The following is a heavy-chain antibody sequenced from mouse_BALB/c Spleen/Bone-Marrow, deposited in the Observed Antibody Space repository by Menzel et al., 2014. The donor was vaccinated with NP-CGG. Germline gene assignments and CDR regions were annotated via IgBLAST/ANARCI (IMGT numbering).Heavy chain of an antibody. J-gene: IGHJ3*01. D-gene: IGHD2-12*01. CDR2: IDPSDSET. CDR1: GYSFTSYW. V-gene: IGHV1-74*01. Sequence: QVQLQQSGPQLVRPGAPLKISCKASGYSFTSYWMHWVKQRPGQGLEWIGMIDPSDSETALNQKFKDKATLTVDKSSNTAYMQLSSPTSEDSAVYFCARKGIYDTFSYWGQGTLVTVSA. CDR3: ARKGIYDTFSY.